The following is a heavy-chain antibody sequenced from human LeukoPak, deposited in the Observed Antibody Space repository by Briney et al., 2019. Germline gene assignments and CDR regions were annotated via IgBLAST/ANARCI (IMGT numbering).Heavy chain of an antibody. CDR3: ARSRGPTGTCYFDY. Sequence: SETLSLTRTVSGGSISSYYWSWIRQPPGKGLEWIGYIYYSGSTNYNPSLKSRVTISVDTSKNQFSLKLSSVTAADTAVYYRARSRGPTGTCYFDYWGQGTLVTVSS. D-gene: IGHD1-1*01. CDR2: IYYSGST. CDR1: GGSISSYY. J-gene: IGHJ4*02. V-gene: IGHV4-59*01.